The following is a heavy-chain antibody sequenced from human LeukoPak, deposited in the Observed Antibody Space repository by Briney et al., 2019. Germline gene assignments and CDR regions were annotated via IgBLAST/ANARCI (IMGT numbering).Heavy chain of an antibody. V-gene: IGHV3-30-3*01. CDR2: ISYGGTNK. CDR1: GFTFSSHA. Sequence: GGSLRLSCVASGFTFSSHAMHWVRQAPGKGLEWVTVISYGGTNKYYADSVKGRFTISRDNSKNTLSLQMNSLRTEDTAVYYCARGDTDYAAPPDFWGQGTLVTVSS. D-gene: IGHD4-17*01. CDR3: ARGDTDYAAPPDF. J-gene: IGHJ4*02.